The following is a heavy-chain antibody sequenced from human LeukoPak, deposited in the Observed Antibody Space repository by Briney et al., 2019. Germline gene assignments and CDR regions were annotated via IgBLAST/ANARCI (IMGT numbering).Heavy chain of an antibody. CDR3: ARSPRSMVRGVITHDY. D-gene: IGHD3-10*01. V-gene: IGHV3-21*01. Sequence: GGSLRLSCAPSRFTFSSYSMNCVRQTPRKGLEWGSSISSSGYIYYAASVKGRFTISRDNAKNSLYLQMYSLRAEDTAVYYCARSPRSMVRGVITHDYWGQGTLVTVSS. CDR1: RFTFSSYS. J-gene: IGHJ4*02. CDR2: ISSSGYI.